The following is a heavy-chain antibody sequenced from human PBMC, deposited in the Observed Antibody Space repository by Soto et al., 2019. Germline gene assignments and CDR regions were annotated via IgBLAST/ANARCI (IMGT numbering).Heavy chain of an antibody. Sequence: QVQLVESGGGVVQPGRSLRLSCAASGFTFSSYAMHWVRQAPGKGLEWVAVISYDGSNKYYADSVKGRFTISRDNSKNPLYLQMNSLRAEDTAVYYCARDINRGLNYAAYLGQGTLVTVSS. CDR3: ARDINRGLNYAAY. CDR2: ISYDGSNK. D-gene: IGHD1-7*01. CDR1: GFTFSSYA. J-gene: IGHJ4*02. V-gene: IGHV3-30-3*01.